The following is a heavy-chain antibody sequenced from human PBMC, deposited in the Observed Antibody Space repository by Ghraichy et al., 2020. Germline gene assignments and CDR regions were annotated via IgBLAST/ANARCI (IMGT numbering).Heavy chain of an antibody. Sequence: GGSLRLSCAASGFTFSDTWMSGVRQAPGKGLEWVGRIKSKDEGGTTDYAAPVKGRFTISRDDSKNTLFLQMNSLKTEDTAVYFCTSDWGTQYYDSGGYYYFDDWGQGTLVTFSS. CDR2: IKSKDEGGTT. CDR3: TSDWGTQYYDSGGYYYFDD. CDR1: GFTFSDTW. D-gene: IGHD3-22*01. V-gene: IGHV3-15*01. J-gene: IGHJ4*02.